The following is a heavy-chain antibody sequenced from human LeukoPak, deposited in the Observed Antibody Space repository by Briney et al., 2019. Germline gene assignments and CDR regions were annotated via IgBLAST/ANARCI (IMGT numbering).Heavy chain of an antibody. Sequence: AGGSLRPSCAASGFIFSSYWMSWVRQAPGKGLEWVANIKQDGSDKYYLTSVRGRFTISRDNAKNSLFLQMNSLRVEDTAVYYCARGGGHLDCWGQGTLVTVSS. V-gene: IGHV3-7*03. CDR3: ARGGGHLDC. CDR2: IKQDGSDK. J-gene: IGHJ4*02. D-gene: IGHD4-23*01. CDR1: GFIFSSYW.